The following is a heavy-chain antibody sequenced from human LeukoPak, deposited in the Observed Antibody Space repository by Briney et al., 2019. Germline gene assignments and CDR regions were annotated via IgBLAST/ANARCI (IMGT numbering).Heavy chain of an antibody. CDR3: ARDGDYGPAYYFDY. CDR2: IWYDGSNK. CDR1: GFTFSSYG. Sequence: GGSLRLSCAPSGFTFSSYGMHGVRQAPGKGLEWGAVIWYDGSNKYYADSVKGRFTIYRDNSKNTLYLQLNSLRAEDTAVYYCARDGDYGPAYYFDYWGQGTLVTVSS. J-gene: IGHJ4*02. D-gene: IGHD4-17*01. V-gene: IGHV3-33*01.